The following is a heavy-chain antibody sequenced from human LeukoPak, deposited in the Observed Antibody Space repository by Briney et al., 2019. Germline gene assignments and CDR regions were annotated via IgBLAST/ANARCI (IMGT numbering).Heavy chain of an antibody. CDR1: GGTFSSYA. J-gene: IGHJ4*02. V-gene: IGHV1-69*05. CDR2: IIPIFGTA. Sequence: ASVKVSCKASGGTFSSYAISWVRQAPGKGLEWMGGIIPIFGTANYAQKFQGRVTITTDESTSTAYMELSSLRSEDTAVYYCARDEYSYGPGDYWGQGTLVTVSS. D-gene: IGHD5-18*01. CDR3: ARDEYSYGPGDY.